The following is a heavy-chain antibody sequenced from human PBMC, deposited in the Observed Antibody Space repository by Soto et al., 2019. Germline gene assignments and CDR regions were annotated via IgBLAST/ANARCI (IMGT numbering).Heavy chain of an antibody. CDR1: GYIFTTYG. CDR3: ARDRPPGSLYGMDA. V-gene: IGHV1-18*01. Sequence: QIQLVQSGGEVERPGASVTVSCEASGYIFTTYGLSWVRQTPAHGLEWMGWISTDSGYTQYSQLLQGRVTMTRDTSTNPAYMELRDLTFDDTGIYYCARDRPPGSLYGMDAWGQGTAVTVSS. CDR2: ISTDSGYT. J-gene: IGHJ6*02.